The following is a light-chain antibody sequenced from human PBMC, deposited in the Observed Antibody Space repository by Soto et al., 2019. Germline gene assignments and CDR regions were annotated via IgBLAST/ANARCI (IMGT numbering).Light chain of an antibody. CDR1: QSISSW. CDR2: KAS. V-gene: IGKV1-5*03. Sequence: DIQMTQSPSTLSASVGDRVTITCRASQSISSWLAWYQQKPGTAPKLLIYKASTLQSGVPSRFSGSGSGTEFTLTISSLQPADSATYYCQQYNDNWTIGQGTKVDIK. CDR3: QQYNDNWT. J-gene: IGKJ1*01.